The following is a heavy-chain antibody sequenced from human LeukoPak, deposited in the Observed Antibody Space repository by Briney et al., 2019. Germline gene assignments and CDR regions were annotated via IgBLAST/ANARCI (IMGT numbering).Heavy chain of an antibody. CDR3: ARKGIVGATQRAFDI. V-gene: IGHV1-69*13. J-gene: IGHJ3*02. CDR1: GGTFSSYA. CDR2: IIPIFGTA. Sequence: EASVKVSCKASGGTFSSYAISWVRQAPGQGLEWMGGIIPIFGTANYAQKFQGRVTITADESTSTAYMELSSLRSEDTAVYYCARKGIVGATQRAFDIWGQGTMVTVSS. D-gene: IGHD1-26*01.